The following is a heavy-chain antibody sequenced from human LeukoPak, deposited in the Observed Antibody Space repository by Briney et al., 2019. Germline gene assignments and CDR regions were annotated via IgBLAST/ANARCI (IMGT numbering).Heavy chain of an antibody. CDR3: ARGTYLTVTTEYFLQY. CDR2: IRSKANSYAT. Sequence: GGSLRLSCAASGFTFSGSAMHWVRQASGKGLEWVGRIRSKANSYATAYAASVKGRFTISRDDSKNTAYLQMNSLKTEDTAVYYCARGTYLTVTTEYFLQYWGQGTLVTVSS. D-gene: IGHD4-17*01. CDR1: GFTFSGSA. V-gene: IGHV3-73*01. J-gene: IGHJ4*02.